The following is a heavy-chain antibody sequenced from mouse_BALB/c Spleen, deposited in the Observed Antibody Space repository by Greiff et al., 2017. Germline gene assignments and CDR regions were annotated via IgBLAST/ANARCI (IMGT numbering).Heavy chain of an antibody. V-gene: IGHV1-7*01. Sequence: QVQLQQSGAELAKPGASVKMSCKASGYTFTSYWMHWVKQRPGQGLEWIGYINPSTGYTEYNQKFKDKATLTADKSSSTAYMQLSSLTSEDSAVYYCARKGYDGESWFAYWGQGTLVTVSA. D-gene: IGHD2-14*01. CDR1: GYTFTSYW. CDR3: ARKGYDGESWFAY. J-gene: IGHJ3*01. CDR2: INPSTGYT.